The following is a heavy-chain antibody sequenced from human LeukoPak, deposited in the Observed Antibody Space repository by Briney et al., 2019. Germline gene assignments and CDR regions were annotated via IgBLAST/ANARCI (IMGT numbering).Heavy chain of an antibody. V-gene: IGHV1-8*01. J-gene: IGHJ5*02. CDR1: GYTFTSYD. Sequence: GASVKVSCKASGYTFTSYDINWVRQATGQGLEWMGWMNPNSGNTGYAQKFQGRVTMTRNTSISTAYMELSSLRPEDTAVYYCARGRRGRSRTSHNWFDPWGQGTLVTVSP. CDR2: MNPNSGNT. CDR3: ARGRRGRSRTSHNWFDP. D-gene: IGHD3-10*01.